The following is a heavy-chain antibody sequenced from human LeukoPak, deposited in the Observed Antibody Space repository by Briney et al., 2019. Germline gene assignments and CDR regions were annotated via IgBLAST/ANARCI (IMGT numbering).Heavy chain of an antibody. J-gene: IGHJ4*02. V-gene: IGHV5-51*01. CDR3: ARVLSDSSGYYIDY. CDR2: IYPGDSDT. D-gene: IGHD3-22*01. Sequence: ASVKVSCKASGYTFTSYWIGWVRQMPGKGLEWMGIIYPGDSDTRYSPSFQGQVTISADKSISTAYLQWSSLKASDTAMYYCARVLSDSSGYYIDYWGQGTLVTVSS. CDR1: GYTFTSYW.